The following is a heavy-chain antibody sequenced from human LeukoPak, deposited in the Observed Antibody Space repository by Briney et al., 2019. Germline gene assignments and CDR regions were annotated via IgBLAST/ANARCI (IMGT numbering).Heavy chain of an antibody. V-gene: IGHV3-48*03. CDR3: ARVIAAAGNY. CDR2: ISSSGSTI. CDR1: GFTFSSYE. J-gene: IGHJ4*02. D-gene: IGHD6-13*01. Sequence: GGSLRLSCAASGFTFSSYEMNWVREAPGKGLEWVSYISSSGSTIYYADSVKGRFTISRDNAKNSLYLQMNSLRAEDTAVYYCARVIAAAGNYWGQGTLVTVSS.